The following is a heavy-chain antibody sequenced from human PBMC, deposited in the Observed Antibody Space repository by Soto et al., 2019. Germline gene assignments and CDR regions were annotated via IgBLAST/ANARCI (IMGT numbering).Heavy chain of an antibody. Sequence: ASVKVSCKASGYTFTSYYMNWVRQAPGQGLEWLGIINPSGGYTTYAQRFLGRVTMTSDTSTSTVHMELGSLTSEDTAVYYCARDGGYSHGMDVWGQGTTVTVSS. CDR1: GYTFTSYY. CDR2: INPSGGYT. J-gene: IGHJ6*02. V-gene: IGHV1-46*01. CDR3: ARDGGYSHGMDV. D-gene: IGHD3-16*01.